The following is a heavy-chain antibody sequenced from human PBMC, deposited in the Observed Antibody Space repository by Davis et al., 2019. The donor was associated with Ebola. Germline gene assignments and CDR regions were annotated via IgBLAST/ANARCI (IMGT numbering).Heavy chain of an antibody. D-gene: IGHD3-10*01. J-gene: IGHJ6*04. CDR2: INTNTGNP. CDR1: GYTFTSYA. CDR3: ARDADGFGELLHYYYYGMDV. V-gene: IGHV7-4-1*02. Sequence: AASVKVSCKASGYTFTSYAMNWVRQAPGQGLEWMGWINTNTGNPTYAQGFTGRFVFSLDTSVSTAYLQISSLKAEDTAVYYCARDADGFGELLHYYYYGMDVWGKGTTVTVSS.